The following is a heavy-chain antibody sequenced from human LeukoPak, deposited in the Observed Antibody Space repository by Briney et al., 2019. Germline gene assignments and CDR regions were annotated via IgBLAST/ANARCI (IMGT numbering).Heavy chain of an antibody. CDR1: GFTLSSYW. CDR2: INSDGSST. V-gene: IGHV3-74*01. Sequence: PGGSLRLSCAVSGFTLSSYWMHWVRQAPGKGLVWVSRINSDGSSTSYADSVKGRFTISRDNAKSTLYLQMNSLRAEETAVYYCARGPRRGAAANYYGMDVWGQGTTVTVSS. CDR3: ARGPRRGAAANYYGMDV. J-gene: IGHJ6*02. D-gene: IGHD2-2*01.